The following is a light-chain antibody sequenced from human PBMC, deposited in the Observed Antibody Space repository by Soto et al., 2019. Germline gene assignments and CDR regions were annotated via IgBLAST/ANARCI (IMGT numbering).Light chain of an antibody. Sequence: SVLTQPASVSGSPGQSITISCTGPSSDVGSYNLVSWYQQHPDKAPKLMIYEGSKRPSGVSNRFSGSKSGNTASLTISGLQAEDEADYYCCSYAGSSPYVFGTGTKVTGL. CDR3: CSYAGSSPYV. J-gene: IGLJ1*01. CDR2: EGS. CDR1: SSDVGSYNL. V-gene: IGLV2-23*01.